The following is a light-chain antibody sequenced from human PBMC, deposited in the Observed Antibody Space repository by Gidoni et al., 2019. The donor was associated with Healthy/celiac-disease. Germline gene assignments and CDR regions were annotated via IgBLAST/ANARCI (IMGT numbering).Light chain of an antibody. CDR3: LQHTSYPPWT. V-gene: IGKV1-17*01. CDR1: QGIRDD. CDR2: AAS. Sequence: DIQMTHSPSPLSASVGDRATITCRASQGIRDDLGWYQQKPGKAPKRLIYAASSLHSGVPSRCSGSGSGTEFTLTISSLQPEDFATYYCLQHTSYPPWTFGQGTKVEIK. J-gene: IGKJ1*01.